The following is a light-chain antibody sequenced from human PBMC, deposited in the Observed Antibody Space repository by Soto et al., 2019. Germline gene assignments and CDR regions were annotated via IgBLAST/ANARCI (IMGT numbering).Light chain of an antibody. CDR1: SSNIGSTYD. CDR2: GNT. J-gene: IGLJ1*01. V-gene: IGLV1-40*01. Sequence: QSALTQPPSASGAPGQRVTISCTGSSSNIGSTYDVQWYQQLPGTAPKLLIHGNTDRPSGVPDRFSGSKSGTSASLAITGLQADYEADYYCQSYDDSLSVHYVFGTGTKVTVL. CDR3: QSYDDSLSVHYV.